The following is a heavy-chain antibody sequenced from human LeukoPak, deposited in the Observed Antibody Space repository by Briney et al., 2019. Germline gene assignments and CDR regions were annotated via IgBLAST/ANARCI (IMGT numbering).Heavy chain of an antibody. J-gene: IGHJ4*02. Sequence: GGSLRLSCATSGFTFSSYAMSWVRQAPGKGLEWVSGIGASGGSTYYADSVKGRFTISRDNSKNSLYLQMNSLRAEDTAVYYCARVMGWYAVDYWGQGTLVAVSS. D-gene: IGHD6-19*01. V-gene: IGHV3-23*01. CDR3: ARVMGWYAVDY. CDR2: IGASGGST. CDR1: GFTFSSYA.